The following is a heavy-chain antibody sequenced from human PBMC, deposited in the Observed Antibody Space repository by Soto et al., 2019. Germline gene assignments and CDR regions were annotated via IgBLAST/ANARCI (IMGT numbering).Heavy chain of an antibody. CDR1: GFTFSSYW. J-gene: IGHJ6*02. CDR3: AVYDSSGYYPDGDYYYYYGMDV. CDR2: IKQDGSEK. V-gene: IGHV3-7*01. D-gene: IGHD3-22*01. Sequence: GGSLRLSCAASGFTFSSYWMSWVRQAPGKGLEWVANIKQDGSEKYYVGSVKGRFTISRDNAKNSLYLQMNSLRAEDTAVYYCAVYDSSGYYPDGDYYYYYGMDVWGQGXTVTVYS.